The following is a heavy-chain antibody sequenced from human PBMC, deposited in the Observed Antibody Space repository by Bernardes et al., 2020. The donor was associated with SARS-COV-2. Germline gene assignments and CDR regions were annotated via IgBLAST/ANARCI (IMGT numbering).Heavy chain of an antibody. CDR1: GFTFSTYW. J-gene: IGHJ6*02. CDR3: ARGGSRRDSGNYYYDGMDV. D-gene: IGHD2-21*01. V-gene: IGHV3-74*01. Sequence: GGSLRLSCAASGFTFSTYWMHWVRQAPGKGLVWVSRISSDGGSTVYADSVKGRFTISRDNTKNTLYLQMNSLRAEDTAVYYCARGGSRRDSGNYYYDGMDVWGQGTTVTVSS. CDR2: ISSDGGST.